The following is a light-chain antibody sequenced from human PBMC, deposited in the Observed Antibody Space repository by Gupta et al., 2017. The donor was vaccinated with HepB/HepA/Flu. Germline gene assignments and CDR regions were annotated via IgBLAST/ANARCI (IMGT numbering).Light chain of an antibody. J-gene: IGKJ1*01. CDR1: QSISSW. V-gene: IGKV1-5*03. Sequence: DIQMTQSPSTLSASVGDRVTITCRASQSISSWLDWYQQKPGKAPKVLIYKAPNLESGVPSRFSGSGSGTEFTLTINSLQPDDFATYYCQQDNSYSRTFGQGTKVEIK. CDR3: QQDNSYSRT. CDR2: KAP.